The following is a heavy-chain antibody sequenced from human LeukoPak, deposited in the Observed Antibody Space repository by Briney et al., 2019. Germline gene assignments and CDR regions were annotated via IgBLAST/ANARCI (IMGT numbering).Heavy chain of an antibody. D-gene: IGHD3-9*01. V-gene: IGHV3-30*02. CDR2: IRYDGSNK. CDR3: ARYSEVYYYVDV. Sequence: PGGSLRLSCAASGFTFSSYGMHWVRQAPGKGLEWVAFIRYDGSNKYYADSVKGRFTISRDNSKNTLYLQMNSLRVEDTAVYFCARYSEVYYYVDVWGAGTTVTVSS. J-gene: IGHJ6*03. CDR1: GFTFSSYG.